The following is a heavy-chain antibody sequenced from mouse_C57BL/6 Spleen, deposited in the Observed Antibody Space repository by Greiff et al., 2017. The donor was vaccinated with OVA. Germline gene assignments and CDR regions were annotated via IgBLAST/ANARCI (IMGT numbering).Heavy chain of an antibody. Sequence: EVKLMESGGGLVKPGGPLKLSCAASGFTFSDYGMHWVRQAPEKGLEWVAYISSGSSTIYYADTVKGRFTISRDNAKNTLFLQMTSLRSEDTAMYYCARPDGYYLYYFDYWGQGTTLTVSS. D-gene: IGHD2-3*01. V-gene: IGHV5-17*01. CDR3: ARPDGYYLYYFDY. J-gene: IGHJ2*01. CDR1: GFTFSDYG. CDR2: ISSGSSTI.